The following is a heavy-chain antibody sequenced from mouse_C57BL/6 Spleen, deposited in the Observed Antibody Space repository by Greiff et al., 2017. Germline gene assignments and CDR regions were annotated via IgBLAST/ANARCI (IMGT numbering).Heavy chain of an antibody. V-gene: IGHV5-9-1*02. Sequence: EVKLMESGEGLVKPGGSLKLSCAASGFTFSSYAMSWVRQTPEKRLEWVAYISSGGDYIYYADTVKGRFTIARDNAKNTLYLQMSSVKSEDTAMYYWTRDGYYPDDWGQGTTLTGSS. CDR2: ISSGGDYI. CDR3: TRDGYYPDD. J-gene: IGHJ2*01. CDR1: GFTFSSYA. D-gene: IGHD1-1*01.